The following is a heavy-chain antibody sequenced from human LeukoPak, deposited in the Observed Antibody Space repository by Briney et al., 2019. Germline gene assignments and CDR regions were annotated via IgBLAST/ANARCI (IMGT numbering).Heavy chain of an antibody. Sequence: GESLKISCKGSGYNFTSYWIGWVRQMPGKGLEWMGIIYPGDSDIRYSPSFQGQVTISADKSISTAYLQWNSLKASDTAMYYCARQGWGGSTVNTLPPRFDFWGQGTLVTVSS. CDR3: ARQGWGGSTVNTLPPRFDF. CDR2: IYPGDSDI. D-gene: IGHD7-27*01. V-gene: IGHV5-51*01. CDR1: GYNFTSYW. J-gene: IGHJ4*02.